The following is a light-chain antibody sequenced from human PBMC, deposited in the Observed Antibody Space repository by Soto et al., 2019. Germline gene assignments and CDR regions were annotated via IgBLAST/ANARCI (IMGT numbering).Light chain of an antibody. CDR3: QQYGNSLPWT. Sequence: ELVLTQAPGTLSLSPGEGATLSCRASQIVSNNYLAWYQQKPGQAPRLLVYGASRRATGIPDRFSGSGSGTDFTLTISRLEPEDFAVYYCQQYGNSLPWTFGQGTKV. CDR2: GAS. J-gene: IGKJ1*01. CDR1: QIVSNNY. V-gene: IGKV3-20*01.